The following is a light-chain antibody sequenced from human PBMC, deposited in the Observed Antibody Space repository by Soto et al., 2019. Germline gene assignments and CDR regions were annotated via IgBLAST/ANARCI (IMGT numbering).Light chain of an antibody. CDR1: SSNIGSNS. Sequence: QSVLTQPPSASGTPGQRVTISCSGSSSNIGSNSVYWYQQLPGTAPKLLIYRNNQRPSGVPDRFSGSKSGTSASLAIRGLRSEDEADYYCATWDDSLSGVVFGGGPKVTVL. V-gene: IGLV1-47*01. CDR2: RNN. J-gene: IGLJ2*01. CDR3: ATWDDSLSGVV.